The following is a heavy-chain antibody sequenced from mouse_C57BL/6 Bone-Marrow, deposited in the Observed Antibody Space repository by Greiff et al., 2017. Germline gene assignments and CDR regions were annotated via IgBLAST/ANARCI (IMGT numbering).Heavy chain of an antibody. CDR2: INPSTGGT. CDR3: ARKGVYATESYFDV. V-gene: IGHV1-42*01. CDR1: GYSFTGYY. Sequence: VQLKESGPELVKPGASVKISCKASGYSFTGYYMNWVKQSPEKSLEWIGEINPSTGGTTYNQKFKAKATLTVDKSSSTAYMRRKSLTSEDSAVYYSARKGVYATESYFDVWGTQGPGTVSS. J-gene: IGHJ1*03.